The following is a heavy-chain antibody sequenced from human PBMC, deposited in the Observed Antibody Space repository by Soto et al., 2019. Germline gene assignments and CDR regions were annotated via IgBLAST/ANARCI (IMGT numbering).Heavy chain of an antibody. CDR2: VSTYNGNT. CDR1: GYTFTSYG. D-gene: IGHD2-21*01. J-gene: IGHJ4*02. V-gene: IGHV1-18*01. CDR3: ARERGLTVSTLLGY. Sequence: QVQLVQSGAEVKKPGASVKVSCKASGYTFTSYGINWVRQAPGQGLEWMGRVSTYNGNTNYAPRFQGRVTMTTDISTTTAYMELRSLRSDDTATYYCARERGLTVSTLLGYWGQGTLVSVSS.